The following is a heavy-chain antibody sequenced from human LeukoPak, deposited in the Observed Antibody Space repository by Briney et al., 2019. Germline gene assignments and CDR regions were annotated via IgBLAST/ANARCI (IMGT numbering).Heavy chain of an antibody. D-gene: IGHD3-9*01. CDR2: ISYDGSNK. CDR3: AKDYYDILTGTDY. V-gene: IGHV3-30*18. CDR1: GFTFSSYG. Sequence: GGSLRLSCAAPGFTFSSYGMHWVRQAPGKGLEWVAVISYDGSNKYYADSVKGRFTISRDNSKNTLYLQMNSLRAEDTAVYYCAKDYYDILTGTDYWGQGTLVTVSS. J-gene: IGHJ4*02.